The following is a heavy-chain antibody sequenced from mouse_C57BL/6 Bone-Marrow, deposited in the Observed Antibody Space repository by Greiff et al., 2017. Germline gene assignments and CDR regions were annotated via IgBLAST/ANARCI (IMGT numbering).Heavy chain of an antibody. Sequence: VQLQQSGGGLVKPGGSLKLSCAASGFTFSSYAMSWVRQTPEKRLEWVATISDGGSYTYYPDNVKGRFTISRDNAKNNLYLQMSHLKSEDTALYYCARRGAAGYFDVWGTGTTVTVSS. J-gene: IGHJ1*03. CDR2: ISDGGSYT. CDR1: GFTFSSYA. CDR3: ARRGAAGYFDV. D-gene: IGHD6-1*01. V-gene: IGHV5-4*01.